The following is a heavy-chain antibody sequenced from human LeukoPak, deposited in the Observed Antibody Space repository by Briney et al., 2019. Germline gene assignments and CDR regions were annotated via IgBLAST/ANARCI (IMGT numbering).Heavy chain of an antibody. D-gene: IGHD3-10*01. J-gene: IGHJ6*02. V-gene: IGHV1-46*01. Sequence: VASVKVSCKAPGHTFISSYMHWVRQAPGQGLEWMGIIYPGGGTTTYAQNFQGRVSMTRDTSTSTGYMELSSLTSEDTAVYWCARGGLGVGLSRYYYALDVWGPGTTVTVSS. CDR2: IYPGGGTT. CDR3: ARGGLGVGLSRYYYALDV. CDR1: GHTFISSY.